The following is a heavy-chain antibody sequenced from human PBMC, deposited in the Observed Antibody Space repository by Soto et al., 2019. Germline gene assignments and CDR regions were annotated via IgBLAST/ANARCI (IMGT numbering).Heavy chain of an antibody. V-gene: IGHV4-39*01. CDR2: IYYSGST. J-gene: IGHJ5*02. CDR1: GGSISSSSYY. D-gene: IGHD3-3*01. CDR3: ASGSRITIFGVVMSWFDP. Sequence: PSETLSLTCTVSGGSISSSSYYWGWIRQPPGKGLEWIGSIYYSGSTYYNPSLKSRVTISVDTSKNQFSLKLSSVTAADTAVYYCASGSRITIFGVVMSWFDPWGQGTLVTVS.